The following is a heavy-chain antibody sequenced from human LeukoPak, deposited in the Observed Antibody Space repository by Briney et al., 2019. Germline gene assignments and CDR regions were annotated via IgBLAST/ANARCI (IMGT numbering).Heavy chain of an antibody. CDR3: AREQLPLMGDAFDI. CDR1: GFTFSSYA. Sequence: GESLRLSCAASGFTFSSYAMHWVRQAPGKGLEWVAVISYDGSNKYYADSVKGRFTISRDNSKNTLYLQMNSLRAEDTAVYYCAREQLPLMGDAFDIWGQGTMVTVSS. CDR2: ISYDGSNK. D-gene: IGHD6-6*01. J-gene: IGHJ3*02. V-gene: IGHV3-30-3*01.